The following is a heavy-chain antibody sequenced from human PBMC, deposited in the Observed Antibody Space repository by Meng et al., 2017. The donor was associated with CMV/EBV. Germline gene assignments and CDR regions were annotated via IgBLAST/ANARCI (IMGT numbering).Heavy chain of an antibody. J-gene: IGHJ6*02. Sequence: GESLKISCAASGFTFSDHYMDWVRQALGKGLEWVGRTRNKANSYTTEYAASVKGRFTISRDDSKNSLYLQMNSLKTEDTAVYYCARFHYYYGMDVWGQGTTVTVSS. CDR3: ARFHYYYGMDV. CDR2: TRNKANSYTT. V-gene: IGHV3-72*01. CDR1: GFTFSDHY.